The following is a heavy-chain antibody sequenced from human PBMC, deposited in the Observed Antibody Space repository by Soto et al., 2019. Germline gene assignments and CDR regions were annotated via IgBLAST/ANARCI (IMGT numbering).Heavy chain of an antibody. V-gene: IGHV1-18*01. D-gene: IGHD6-13*01. J-gene: IGHJ5*02. CDR3: ARDRKLAAAGIGDWFDP. Sequence: ASVKVSCKASGYTFTSYGISWVRQAPGQGLEWMGWISAYNGNTNYAQKLQGRVTMTTDTSTSTAYMELRSLRSDDTAVYYCARDRKLAAAGIGDWFDPWGQGTLVTVSS. CDR1: GYTFTSYG. CDR2: ISAYNGNT.